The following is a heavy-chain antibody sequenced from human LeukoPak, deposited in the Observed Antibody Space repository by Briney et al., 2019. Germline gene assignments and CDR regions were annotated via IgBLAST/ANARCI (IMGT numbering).Heavy chain of an antibody. CDR2: IHYSGYT. CDR3: ARSDTEGAAAGTIWFDP. CDR1: GGSITSYY. Sequence: SETLSLTCTVSGGSITSYYWSWIRQPPGKGLEWIGCIHYSGYTNYNPSLKSRVTISVDTSKNHFSLKLSSVTAADTAVYYCARSDTEGAAAGTIWFDPWGQGTLVTVSS. J-gene: IGHJ5*02. V-gene: IGHV4-59*01. D-gene: IGHD6-13*01.